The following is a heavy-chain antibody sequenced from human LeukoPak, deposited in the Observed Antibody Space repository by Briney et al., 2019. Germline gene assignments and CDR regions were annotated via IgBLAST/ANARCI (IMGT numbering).Heavy chain of an antibody. V-gene: IGHV3-23*01. CDR3: AKNQGNYGNYKTFDY. CDR1: GFTFSSYA. Sequence: KSGGSLRLSCAASGFTFSSYAMSWVRQAPGKGLEWVSAISGGSGSAYYADSVKGRFTISRDNSKNTLYLQMNSLRADDTAVFYCAKNQGNYGNYKTFDYWGQGTLVTVSS. CDR2: ISGGSGSA. J-gene: IGHJ4*02. D-gene: IGHD4-11*01.